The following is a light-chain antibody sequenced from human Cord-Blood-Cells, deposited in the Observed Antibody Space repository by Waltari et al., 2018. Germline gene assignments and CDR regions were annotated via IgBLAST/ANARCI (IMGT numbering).Light chain of an antibody. V-gene: IGKV1-39*01. CDR3: QQRYSTPHT. J-gene: IGKJ2*01. CDR2: AAS. CDR1: QSISSY. Sequence: DIQMTQSPSSLSASVGDRVTITCRASQSISSYLNWYQQKPGKAPKLRIYAASSLQSGVPSRFSGSGSGTDFTLTISSLQTEDVATYYCQQRYSTPHTFGQGTKLEIK.